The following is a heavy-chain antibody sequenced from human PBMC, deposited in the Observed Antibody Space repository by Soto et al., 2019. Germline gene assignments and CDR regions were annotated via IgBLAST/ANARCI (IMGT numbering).Heavy chain of an antibody. V-gene: IGHV3-7*03. CDR1: RFTFSNYW. CDR3: ARDIGWSQLDY. CDR2: INQDGSEK. J-gene: IGHJ4*02. Sequence: GGSLRLSCTASRFTFSNYWMSWVRQAPGKGLEWVANINQDGSEKNYVDSVKGRFTISRDNAKNSVYLQMNSLRAEDTAVYYCARDIGWSQLDYWGQGXLVTVSS. D-gene: IGHD6-19*01.